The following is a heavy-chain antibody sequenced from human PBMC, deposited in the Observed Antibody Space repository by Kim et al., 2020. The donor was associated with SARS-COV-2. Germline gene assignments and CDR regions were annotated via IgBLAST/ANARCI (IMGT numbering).Heavy chain of an antibody. J-gene: IGHJ4*02. CDR1: GFTFSSYG. CDR3: AKDGRDEYSSSWVYFDY. Sequence: GGSLRLSCAASGFTFSSYGMHWVRQAPGKGLEWVAVIWYDGSNKYYADSVKGRFTISRDNSKNTLYLQMNSLRAEDTAVYYCAKDGRDEYSSSWVYFDYWGQGTLVTVSS. D-gene: IGHD6-13*01. CDR2: IWYDGSNK. V-gene: IGHV3-33*06.